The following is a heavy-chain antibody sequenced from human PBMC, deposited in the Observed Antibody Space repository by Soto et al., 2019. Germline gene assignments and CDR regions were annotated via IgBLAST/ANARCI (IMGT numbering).Heavy chain of an antibody. D-gene: IGHD3-9*01. J-gene: IGHJ4*02. Sequence: EVQLVESGGGLVQSGGSLRLSCAASGFTFSSDWMSWVRQAPGKGLEWVATIKQDGSEKYYVDSVRGRFTVSRDNAKNSLYLEMNSLRAEDTAVYYCARGDYFDRRFDYWGQGTLVTVSS. CDR2: IKQDGSEK. V-gene: IGHV3-7*03. CDR3: ARGDYFDRRFDY. CDR1: GFTFSSDW.